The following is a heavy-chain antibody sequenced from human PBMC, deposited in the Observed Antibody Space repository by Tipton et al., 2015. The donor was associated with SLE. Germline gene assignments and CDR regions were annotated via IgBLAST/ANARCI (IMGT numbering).Heavy chain of an antibody. Sequence: TLSLTCTVSGGSITSRTYYWGWIRQPPGKGLEWLGSIFYSGTRYYNPSLKSRVTISVDTSKNHFSLRPSSVTAADTAVYYCARGRKIHLWSPQGRFQDYMDVWGKGTTVTVSS. CDR3: ARGRKIHLWSPQGRFQDYMDV. CDR2: IFYSGTR. D-gene: IGHD5-18*01. J-gene: IGHJ6*03. CDR1: GGSITSRTYY. V-gene: IGHV4-39*07.